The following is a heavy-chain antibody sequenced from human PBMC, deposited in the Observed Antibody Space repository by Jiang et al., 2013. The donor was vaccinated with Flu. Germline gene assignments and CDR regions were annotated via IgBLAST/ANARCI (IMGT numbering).Heavy chain of an antibody. Sequence: SAAWDWIRQSPSRGLEWLGRTYYRSKWYTDYAVSVKSRITINPDTSKNHFSLQLSSVTPEDTAVYYCTRARVVRTTPSGWFDPWGQGIPVTVSS. CDR3: TRARVVRTTPSGWFDP. CDR1: SAA. D-gene: IGHD1-26*01. CDR2: TYYRSKWYT. J-gene: IGHJ5*02. V-gene: IGHV6-1*01.